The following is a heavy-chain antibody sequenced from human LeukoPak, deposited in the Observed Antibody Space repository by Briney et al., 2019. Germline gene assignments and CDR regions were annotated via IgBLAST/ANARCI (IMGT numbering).Heavy chain of an antibody. CDR3: ARHDYGDSELDY. CDR2: IYYSGST. J-gene: IGHJ4*02. Sequence: PSETLSLTCTVSGGSISSYYWSCMRQPPRKGLEGIGYIYYSGSTNYNPSLQSRVTIAVDTSKIQFSLKLSSVTAADTAVYYCARHDYGDSELDYWGQGTLVTVSS. D-gene: IGHD4-17*01. CDR1: GGSISSYY. V-gene: IGHV4-59*01.